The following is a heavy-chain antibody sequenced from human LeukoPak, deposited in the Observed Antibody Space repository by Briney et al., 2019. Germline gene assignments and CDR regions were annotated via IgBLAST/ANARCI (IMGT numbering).Heavy chain of an antibody. Sequence: GGSLRLSCAASGFTFSNSAMSWVRQAPGKGLEWVSAISGSGGSTYYADSVKGRFTISRDNSKNTLYLQMNSLRAEDTAVYYCAKSPLLWFGELSDYWGQGTLVTVSS. V-gene: IGHV3-23*01. CDR1: GFTFSNSA. CDR3: AKSPLLWFGELSDY. J-gene: IGHJ4*02. D-gene: IGHD3-10*01. CDR2: ISGSGGST.